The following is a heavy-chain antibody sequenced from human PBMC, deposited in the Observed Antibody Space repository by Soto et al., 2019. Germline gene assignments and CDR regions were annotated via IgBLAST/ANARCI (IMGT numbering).Heavy chain of an antibody. CDR3: ARGGVQQYTGKTDYFDF. D-gene: IGHD5-18*01. CDR1: GASIKSDDYI. J-gene: IGHJ4*02. V-gene: IGHV4-30-4*01. Sequence: QVQLQESGPGLVKPSQTLSLICTVSGASIKSDDYIWNWIRQPPGKGLEWIGSIFYSGTTYYSASLQSPPTISIDTSKNQFSLTLNSVTAADTAVYYCARGGVQQYTGKTDYFDFWSQGTLVTVSS. CDR2: IFYSGTT.